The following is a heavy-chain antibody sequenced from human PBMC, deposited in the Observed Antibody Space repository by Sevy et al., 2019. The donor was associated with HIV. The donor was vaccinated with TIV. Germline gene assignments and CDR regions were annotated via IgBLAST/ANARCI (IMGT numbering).Heavy chain of an antibody. CDR1: GYTFTSYG. CDR2: ISAYNGNT. V-gene: IGHV1-18*01. Sequence: ASVKVSCKASGYTFTSYGISWVRQAPGQGLEWMGWISAYNGNTNYAQKLQGRVTMTTDTSTSTAYKELRSLRSDDTAVYYCARDRLVFGYSSGWYRWEVVPIDYWGQGTLVTVSS. CDR3: ARDRLVFGYSSGWYRWEVVPIDY. D-gene: IGHD6-19*01. J-gene: IGHJ4*02.